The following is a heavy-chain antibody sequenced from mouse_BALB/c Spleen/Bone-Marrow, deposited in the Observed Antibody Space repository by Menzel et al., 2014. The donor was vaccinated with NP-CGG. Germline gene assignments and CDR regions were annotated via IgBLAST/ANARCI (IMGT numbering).Heavy chain of an antibody. J-gene: IGHJ2*01. CDR3: ARDKGRVFFDY. CDR1: GFTFTDYY. V-gene: IGHV7-3*02. CDR2: IRNKANGYTT. Sequence: EVQVVESGGGLVQPGCSLRLSCATSGFTFTDYYMNWVRQPPGKALEWLGFIRNKANGYTTEYSASVKGRFTISRDNTQNILYLQMNTLRAEDSATYYCARDKGRVFFDYWGQGTTLTVSS.